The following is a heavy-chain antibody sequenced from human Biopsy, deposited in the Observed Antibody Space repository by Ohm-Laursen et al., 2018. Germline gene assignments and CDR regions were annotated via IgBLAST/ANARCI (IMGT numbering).Heavy chain of an antibody. V-gene: IGHV1-46*01. CDR2: INPNNDNT. CDR1: GYTFTSYY. CDR3: ARGPRGLVVITTTALYFDY. J-gene: IGHJ4*02. D-gene: IGHD3-22*01. Sequence: GSSVKVSCKASGYTFTSYYLHWVRQAPGQGLEWMGRINPNNDNTAYAQKFQGRITMTKDTSTSTVYMDLSSLTFDDSAVYYCARGPRGLVVITTTALYFDYWGQGNQVTVSS.